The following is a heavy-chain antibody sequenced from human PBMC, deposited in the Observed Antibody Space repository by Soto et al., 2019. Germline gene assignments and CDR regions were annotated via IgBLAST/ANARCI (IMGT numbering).Heavy chain of an antibody. J-gene: IGHJ2*01. D-gene: IGHD6-25*01. V-gene: IGHV6-1*01. Sequence: SQALSLTCGSSGDSVSSNNAAWNWIRQCPSRGLEWLGRTYYRSKWYNDYAVSVKSRITINPDTSKNQFSLQLNSVTPEDTAVYYCASHKRGHWYFDLWGRGTLVTVSS. CDR2: TYYRSKWYN. CDR1: GDSVSSNNAA. CDR3: ASHKRGHWYFDL.